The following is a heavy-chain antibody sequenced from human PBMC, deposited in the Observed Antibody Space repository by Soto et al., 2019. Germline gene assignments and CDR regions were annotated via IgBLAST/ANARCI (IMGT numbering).Heavy chain of an antibody. CDR3: AAATTWNFHFPY. CDR1: GFTISTHG. J-gene: IGHJ4*02. D-gene: IGHD1-7*01. Sequence: QALLVESGGGVVQPGTSLRLSCVASGFTISTHGMHWVRQAQGKGLEWLANIWYDGSNKFYAESVKGRFSISKDNSKNTLYLQRSSLRAEDTAVYYCAAATTWNFHFPYWGQGTQVTVSS. CDR2: IWYDGSNK. V-gene: IGHV3-33*03.